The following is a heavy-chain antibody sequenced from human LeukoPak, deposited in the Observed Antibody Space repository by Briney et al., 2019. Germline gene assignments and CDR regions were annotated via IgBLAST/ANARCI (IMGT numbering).Heavy chain of an antibody. D-gene: IGHD3-9*01. CDR1: GYSFTSYW. J-gene: IGHJ4*02. V-gene: IGHV5-51*01. CDR3: ARLTLLTGYPYYFDY. CDR2: IYPGDSDT. Sequence: GESLKISCKGSGYSFTSYWIGWVRQMPGKGLQWMGIIYPGDSDTRYSPSFQGQVTISADKSISTAYLQWSSLKASDTAMYYCARLTLLTGYPYYFDYWGQGTLVTVSS.